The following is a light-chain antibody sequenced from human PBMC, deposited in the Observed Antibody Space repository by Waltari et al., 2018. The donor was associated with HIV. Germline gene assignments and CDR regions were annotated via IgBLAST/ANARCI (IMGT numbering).Light chain of an antibody. J-gene: IGKJ5*01. CDR3: QQYKSYPIT. CDR1: QVIDNY. CDR2: AAS. V-gene: IGKV1-16*02. Sequence: DIQMTQSPSSLSASVGDRVAITCRAGQVIDNYLVWFQQKPGKAPKSLIYAASSLQSGVPSKFSGSGSGTDFTLTISSLQPEDFATYYCQQYKSYPITFGQGTRLEIK.